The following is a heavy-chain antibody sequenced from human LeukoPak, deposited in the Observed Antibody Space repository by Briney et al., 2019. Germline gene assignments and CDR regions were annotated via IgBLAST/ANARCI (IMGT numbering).Heavy chain of an antibody. V-gene: IGHV1-8*01. CDR3: ARFDYYDSSGYAGWFDP. Sequence: GASVKVSCKASGYTFTSYHIDWVRQAPGQGPEWMGWMNAESGHTGYAQNLEGRVSMTRDTSTNTAYMELRSLRSEDTAVYFCARFDYYDSSGYAGWFDPWGQGTLVTVSS. D-gene: IGHD3-22*01. J-gene: IGHJ5*02. CDR2: MNAESGHT. CDR1: GYTFTSYH.